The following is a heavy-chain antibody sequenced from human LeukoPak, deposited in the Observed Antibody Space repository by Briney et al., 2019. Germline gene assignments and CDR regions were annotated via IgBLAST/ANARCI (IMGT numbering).Heavy chain of an antibody. CDR2: IIPIFGTA. CDR3: ARDRDSNHRYFDY. J-gene: IGHJ4*02. V-gene: IGHV1-69*05. Sequence: ASVKVSCKASGGTFSSYAISWVRQAPGQGLEWMGGIIPIFGTANYAQKFQGRVTITTDESTSTAYMELSSLRSEDTAVYYCARDRDSNHRYFDYWGQGTLVTVSS. CDR1: GGTFSSYA. D-gene: IGHD4-11*01.